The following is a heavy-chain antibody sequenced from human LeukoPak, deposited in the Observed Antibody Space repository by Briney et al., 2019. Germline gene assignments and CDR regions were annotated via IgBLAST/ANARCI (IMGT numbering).Heavy chain of an antibody. CDR1: GGSSSGYY. D-gene: IGHD6-13*01. CDR2: IYYSGST. CDR3: ARTSWQLVRGYFDC. J-gene: IGHJ4*02. V-gene: IGHV4-59*01. Sequence: SETLSLTCAVYGGSSSGYYWSWIRQPPGKGLEWIGYIYYSGSTNYNPSLKSRVTISVDTSKNQFSLKLSSVTAADTAVYYCARTSWQLVRGYFDCWGQGTLVTVSS.